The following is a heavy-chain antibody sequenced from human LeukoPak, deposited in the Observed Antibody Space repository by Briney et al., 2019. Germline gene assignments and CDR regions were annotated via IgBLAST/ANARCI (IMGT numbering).Heavy chain of an antibody. CDR1: GGSISSNTYF. J-gene: IGHJ5*02. D-gene: IGHD5/OR15-5a*01. CDR2: IRYSGST. V-gene: IGHV4-39*01. Sequence: WETLSLTCNVSGGSISSNTYFWGWIRRPPGKGLEWIGSIRYSGSTYYNPSLKSRVTISVDTSKNQFSLNLSFLTAADTAVYYCATSDTVSTYNWFDPWGQGTLVTVS. CDR3: ATSDTVSTYNWFDP.